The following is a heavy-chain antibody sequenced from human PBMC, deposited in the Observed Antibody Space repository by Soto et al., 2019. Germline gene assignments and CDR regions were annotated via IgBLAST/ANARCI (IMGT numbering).Heavy chain of an antibody. CDR2: LIPVFGSP. CDR3: TRVLGYTFEPGKTRYYAMDV. J-gene: IGHJ6*02. Sequence: QVQLVQSGAEVKKPGCSETVSCKTSGGTFSKDAINWVRQAPGQGLEWMGLLIPVFGSPIYAQKFQGRIRITADESTSTAFMDLSSLRSEDTAVYYCTRVLGYTFEPGKTRYYAMDVWGQGTTVSVSS. CDR1: GGTFSKDA. D-gene: IGHD5-18*01. V-gene: IGHV1-69*01.